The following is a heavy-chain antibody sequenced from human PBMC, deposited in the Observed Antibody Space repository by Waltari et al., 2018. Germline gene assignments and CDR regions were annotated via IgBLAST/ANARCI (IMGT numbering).Heavy chain of an antibody. D-gene: IGHD1-1*01. CDR2: IKQDESEE. CDR3: ASEYKDRAHAFDI. Sequence: EVQLVESGGGLVQPGGSLRLSCAASGFTFSSYWMSWVRRAPGKGLEWVANIKQDESEEYYVDSVKGRFTISRDNAKNSLYLQMNSLRAEDTAVYYCASEYKDRAHAFDIWGQGTMVTVSS. J-gene: IGHJ3*02. V-gene: IGHV3-7*01. CDR1: GFTFSSYW.